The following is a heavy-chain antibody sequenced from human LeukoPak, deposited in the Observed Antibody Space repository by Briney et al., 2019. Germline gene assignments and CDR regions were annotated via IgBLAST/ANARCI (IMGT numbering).Heavy chain of an antibody. CDR1: GFTFSSYA. D-gene: IGHD3-22*01. V-gene: IGHV3-23*01. CDR3: AKRKDYYDSSGYYFSPFDY. Sequence: GGSLRLSCAASGFTFSSYAMSWVRQAPGKGLEWVSAISGSGGSTYYADSVKGRFTISRDNSKNTLYLQMNSLRAEDTAVYYCAKRKDYYDSSGYYFSPFDYWGQGSLVTVSS. CDR2: ISGSGGST. J-gene: IGHJ4*02.